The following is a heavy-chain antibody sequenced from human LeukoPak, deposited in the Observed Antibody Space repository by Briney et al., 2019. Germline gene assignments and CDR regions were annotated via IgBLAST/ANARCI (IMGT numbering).Heavy chain of an antibody. D-gene: IGHD2-2*01. CDR2: IVVGSGNT. J-gene: IGHJ4*02. CDR3: AAAEYCSSTSCYGAPFY. CDR1: GFTFTSSA. V-gene: IGHV1-58*01. Sequence: ASVKVSCKASGFTFTSSAVQWVRQARGQRLEWIGWIVVGSGNTNYAQKFQEGVTITRDMSTSTAYMELSSLRSEDTAVYYCAAAEYCSSTSCYGAPFYWGQGTLVTVSS.